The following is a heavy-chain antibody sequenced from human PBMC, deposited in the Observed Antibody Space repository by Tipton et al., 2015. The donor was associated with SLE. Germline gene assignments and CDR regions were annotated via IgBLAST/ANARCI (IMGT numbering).Heavy chain of an antibody. CDR2: TYFSESTNYKNT. CDR1: GGSINRHY. V-gene: IGHV4-59*08. J-gene: IGHJ3*01. D-gene: IGHD1-26*01. Sequence: TLSLTCSVSGGSINRHYRSWIRQPPGKGLEWIGYTYFSESTNYKNTNYNPSLKGRVTISVDTSKNQFSLRLSSVTAADTAVYFCARASGSYFLGAFDFWGQGTKVTVSS. CDR3: ARASGSYFLGAFDF.